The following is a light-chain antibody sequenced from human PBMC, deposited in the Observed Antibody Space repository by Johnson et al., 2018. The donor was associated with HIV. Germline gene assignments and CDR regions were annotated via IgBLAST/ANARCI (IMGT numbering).Light chain of an antibody. CDR1: SSNIGNNY. CDR3: GTWDTSLSAGYV. Sequence: QAVLTQPPSVSAAPGQKVTISCSGSSSNIGNNYVSWYQQLPGTAPKLLIYENNKRPSGIPDRFPGSKSGTSATLGITGLQTGAEADYYCGTWDTSLSAGYVFGTGTKVTVL. J-gene: IGLJ1*01. V-gene: IGLV1-51*02. CDR2: ENN.